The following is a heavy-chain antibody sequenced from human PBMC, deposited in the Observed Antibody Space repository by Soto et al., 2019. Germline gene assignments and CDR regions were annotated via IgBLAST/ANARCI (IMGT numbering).Heavy chain of an antibody. CDR1: GFTFSDYY. D-gene: IGHD2-2*01. CDR2: ISWNSGSI. Sequence: SLRLSCAASGFTFSDYYIHWIRQAPGKGLEWVSGISWNSGSIGYADSVKGRFTISRDNAKNSLYLQMNSLRAEDTALYYCAKEFCISTSCYPALGYWGQGTLVTVSS. V-gene: IGHV3-9*01. CDR3: AKEFCISTSCYPALGY. J-gene: IGHJ4*02.